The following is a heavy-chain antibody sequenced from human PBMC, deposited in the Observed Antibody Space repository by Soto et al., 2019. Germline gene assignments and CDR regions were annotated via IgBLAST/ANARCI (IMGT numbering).Heavy chain of an antibody. CDR3: ARSLAAVWTPLFGY. J-gene: IGHJ4*02. CDR1: GFTFSSYA. D-gene: IGHD6-13*01. CDR2: ILYDGSNT. V-gene: IGHV3-33*05. Sequence: QVQLVESGGGVVQPGRSLRLSCAASGFTFSSYAMHWVRQAPGKGLEWVAVILYDGSNTYYADSVKGRFTISRDNYKNTPNLQMNTLRAEERALYYCARSLAAVWTPLFGYLGQGTLVIVSS.